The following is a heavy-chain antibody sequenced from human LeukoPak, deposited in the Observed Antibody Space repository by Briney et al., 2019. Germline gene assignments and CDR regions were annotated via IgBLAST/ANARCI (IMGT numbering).Heavy chain of an antibody. V-gene: IGHV1-69*04. CDR1: GGTFSSYA. J-gene: IGHJ6*02. Sequence: GSSVKVSCKASGGTFSSYAISWVRQAPGQGLEWMGRIIPILGIANYAQKFQGRVTITADKSTSTAYMELSSLRSEDTAVYYCARRYCSGGSCQRPYYGMDVWGQGTTVTVSS. CDR2: IIPILGIA. D-gene: IGHD2-15*01. CDR3: ARRYCSGGSCQRPYYGMDV.